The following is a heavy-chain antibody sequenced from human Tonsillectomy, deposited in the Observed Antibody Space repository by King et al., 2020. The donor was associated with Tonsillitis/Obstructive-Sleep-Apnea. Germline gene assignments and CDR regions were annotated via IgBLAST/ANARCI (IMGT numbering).Heavy chain of an antibody. CDR1: GGSFSGYY. D-gene: IGHD2-2*02. Sequence: VQLQQWGTGLLKPSETLSLTCAVYGGSFSGYYWSCIRQPPGKGLQWIGEINHSGSTNYNPSLKSRVTISVDTSKNQFSLKLSSVTAADTAVYYCARGGNCSSASCYNRTFDCWGQGTLVTVSS. J-gene: IGHJ4*02. V-gene: IGHV4-34*01. CDR3: ARGGNCSSASCYNRTFDC. CDR2: INHSGST.